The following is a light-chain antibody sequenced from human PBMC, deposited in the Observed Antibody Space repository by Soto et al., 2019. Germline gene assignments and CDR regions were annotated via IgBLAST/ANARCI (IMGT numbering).Light chain of an antibody. CDR1: SSNIGAGHD. CDR3: QSYDSILSGSEV. CDR2: GNS. V-gene: IGLV1-40*01. Sequence: QSVLTQPPSVSGAPGQRVTISCTGSSSNIGAGHDVHWYQHLPGTAPKLLIYGNSNRPSGVPDRFSGSKSGTSASLAITGLQAEHEADYYCQSYDSILSGSEVFGTGTKLTVL. J-gene: IGLJ1*01.